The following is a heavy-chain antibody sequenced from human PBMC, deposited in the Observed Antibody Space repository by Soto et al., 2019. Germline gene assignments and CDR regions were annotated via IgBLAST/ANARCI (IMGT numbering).Heavy chain of an antibody. D-gene: IGHD1-26*01. Sequence: QVQLVESGGGVVQPGRSLRLSCAASGFTFSSYGMHWVRQAPGQGLEWVAVIWYDGSNKYYADSVKGRFTISRDNSKNTLYLQMNSLRAEDTAVYYCARWDPPIGYWGQGTLVTVSS. CDR3: ARWDPPIGY. J-gene: IGHJ4*02. CDR2: IWYDGSNK. V-gene: IGHV3-33*01. CDR1: GFTFSSYG.